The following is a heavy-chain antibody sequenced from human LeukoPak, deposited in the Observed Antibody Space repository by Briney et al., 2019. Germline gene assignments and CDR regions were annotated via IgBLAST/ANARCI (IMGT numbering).Heavy chain of an antibody. CDR3: ARDDSGSHEMPYYFDY. Sequence: PSETLSLTCTVSGGSISSSSYYWGWIRQPPGKGLEWIGSIYYSGSTYYNPSLKSRVTISVDTSKNQFSLKLSSVTAADTAVYYCARDDSGSHEMPYYFDYWGQGTLVTVSS. D-gene: IGHD1-26*01. CDR1: GGSISSSSYY. J-gene: IGHJ4*02. V-gene: IGHV4-39*07. CDR2: IYYSGST.